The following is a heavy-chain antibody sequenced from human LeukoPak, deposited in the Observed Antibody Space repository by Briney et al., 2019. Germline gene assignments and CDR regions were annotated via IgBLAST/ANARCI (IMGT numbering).Heavy chain of an antibody. Sequence: GASVKVSCKTSGFTFSAYYMHWVRQAPGQGLDWMGIINPSGDRTTYAQKFQGRVTMTRDTSTSTVYMELSRLRSDDTAVYYCARVGLSHSSSWYSPKSAFDYWGQGTLVTVSS. CDR1: GFTFSAYY. CDR3: ARVGLSHSSSWYSPKSAFDY. D-gene: IGHD6-13*01. CDR2: INPSGDRT. J-gene: IGHJ4*02. V-gene: IGHV1-46*01.